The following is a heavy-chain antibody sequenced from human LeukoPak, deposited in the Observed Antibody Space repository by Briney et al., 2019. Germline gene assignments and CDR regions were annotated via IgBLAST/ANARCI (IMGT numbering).Heavy chain of an antibody. D-gene: IGHD3-3*01. CDR3: ARGTIFGVVGRAFGY. V-gene: IGHV4-61*02. J-gene: IGHJ4*02. CDR2: IYTSGST. Sequence: SQTLSLTCTVSGGSISSGSYYWSWIRQPAGKGLEWIGRIYTSGSTNYNPSLKSRVTISVDTSKNQFSLKLSSVTAADTAVYYCARGTIFGVVGRAFGYWGQGTLVTVSS. CDR1: GGSISSGSYY.